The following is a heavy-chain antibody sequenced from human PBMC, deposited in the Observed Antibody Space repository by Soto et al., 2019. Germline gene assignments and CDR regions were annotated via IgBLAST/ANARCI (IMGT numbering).Heavy chain of an antibody. CDR2: IKQDGSEK. V-gene: IGHV3-7*01. Sequence: PGGSLRLSCAASGFTFSSYWMIWVRQAPGKGLEWVANIKQDGSEKYYVDSVKGRFTISRDNAKNSLYLQMNSLRAEDTAVYYCARDGYDFWSGYYDLYYFDYWGQGTLVTVSS. CDR3: ARDGYDFWSGYYDLYYFDY. D-gene: IGHD3-3*01. J-gene: IGHJ4*02. CDR1: GFTFSSYW.